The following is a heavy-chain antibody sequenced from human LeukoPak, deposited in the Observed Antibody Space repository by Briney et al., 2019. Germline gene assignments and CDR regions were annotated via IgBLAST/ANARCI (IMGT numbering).Heavy chain of an antibody. Sequence: QSGGSLRLSCAASGFTFSSYWMNWARQAPGKGLEWVASINHNGNVNYYVDSVKGRFTISRENAKNSLYLQMNSLRAEDTAVYYCARLGAGTGGFDYWGQGTLVTVSS. CDR2: INHNGNVN. J-gene: IGHJ4*02. CDR1: GFTFSSYW. CDR3: ARLGAGTGGFDY. D-gene: IGHD6-19*01. V-gene: IGHV3-7*03.